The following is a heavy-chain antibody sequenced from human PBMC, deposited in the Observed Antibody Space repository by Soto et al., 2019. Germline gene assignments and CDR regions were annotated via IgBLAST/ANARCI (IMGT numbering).Heavy chain of an antibody. CDR2: INQDGSEK. D-gene: IGHD3-22*01. J-gene: IGHJ5*02. CDR1: GFTFSRAW. Sequence: GGSLRLSCAASGFTFSRAWMSWVRQTPGIGLEWVANINQDGSEKTYVDSVKGRFTISRDNAKNTLYLQMNSLRVEDTAIYYCAMKVYYYDTSPAGWFAPWGQGILVTVSS. V-gene: IGHV3-7*02. CDR3: AMKVYYYDTSPAGWFAP.